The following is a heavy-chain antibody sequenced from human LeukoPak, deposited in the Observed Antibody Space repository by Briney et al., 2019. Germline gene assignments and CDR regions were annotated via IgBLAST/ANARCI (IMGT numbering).Heavy chain of an antibody. J-gene: IGHJ4*02. CDR2: ISTSGRDI. Sequence: GGSLRLSCAASGFTFGTYAMNWVRQAPGKGLEWVSSISTSGRDIYYADSLRGRFTISRDNAKNSLYLQMNSLRAEDTALYYCARGGGSYYTVDYWGQGTLVTVSS. V-gene: IGHV3-21*04. CDR1: GFTFGTYA. D-gene: IGHD1-26*01. CDR3: ARGGGSYYTVDY.